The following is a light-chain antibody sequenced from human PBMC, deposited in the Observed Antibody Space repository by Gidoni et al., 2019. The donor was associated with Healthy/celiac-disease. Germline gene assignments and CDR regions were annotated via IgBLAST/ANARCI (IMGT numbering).Light chain of an antibody. Sequence: QSVLTQPPSVSGAPGPRVTISCTGSSSNIGAGYDVPWYQQLPGTAPKLLIYGNSNRPSGVPDRFSGSKSGTSASLAITGLQAEDEADYYCQSYDSSLSGPRVFGGGTKLTVL. CDR3: QSYDSSLSGPRV. CDR2: GNS. J-gene: IGLJ2*01. CDR1: SSNIGAGYD. V-gene: IGLV1-40*01.